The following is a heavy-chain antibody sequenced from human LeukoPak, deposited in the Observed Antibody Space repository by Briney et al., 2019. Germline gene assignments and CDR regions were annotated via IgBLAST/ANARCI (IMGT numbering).Heavy chain of an antibody. CDR1: GFTFSSYL. V-gene: IGHV3-74*01. D-gene: IGHD4-23*01. Sequence: PGGSLRLSCGASGFTFSSYLRNSVRQAPGKGVVWVLRIASDGSSTTYADSVKGRFSISRGNAKNTLYVQMNSLRVEDTAVYYCARGRPHGNDYWGQGTLVTVSS. CDR3: ARGRPHGNDY. J-gene: IGHJ4*02. CDR2: IASDGSST.